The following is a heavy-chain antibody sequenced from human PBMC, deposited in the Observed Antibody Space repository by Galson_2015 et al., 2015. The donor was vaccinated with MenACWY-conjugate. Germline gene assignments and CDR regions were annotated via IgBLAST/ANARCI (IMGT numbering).Heavy chain of an antibody. CDR2: TYYRSKWYN. CDR3: ARVRGGSHNWVDP. J-gene: IGHJ5*02. V-gene: IGHV6-1*01. D-gene: IGHD2-15*01. Sequence: CAISGDSVSSNSAAWNWIRQSPSRGLEWLGRTYYRSKWYNDYAVSVKSRITINPDSSKNQFSLHLNSVTLEDTAVYYCARVRGGSHNWVDPWGQGTLVTVSS. CDR1: GDSVSSNSAA.